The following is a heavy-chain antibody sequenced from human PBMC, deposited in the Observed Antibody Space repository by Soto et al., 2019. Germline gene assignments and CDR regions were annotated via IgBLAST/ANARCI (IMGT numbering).Heavy chain of an antibody. CDR3: AGVPDY. CDR2: IYHSGST. J-gene: IGHJ4*02. Sequence: SETLSLTCAVSGGSLSSDGYSWSWIRQPPGKGLEWIGYIYHSGSTYYNPSLKSRVTISVDRSKNQFSLKLSSVTAADTAVYYCAGVPDYWGQGTLVTVS. CDR1: GGSLSSDGYS. V-gene: IGHV4-30-2*01.